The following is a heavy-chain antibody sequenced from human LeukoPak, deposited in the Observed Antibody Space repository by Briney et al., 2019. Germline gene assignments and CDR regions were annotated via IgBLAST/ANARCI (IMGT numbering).Heavy chain of an antibody. CDR2: ISGDGGSK. D-gene: IGHD3-22*01. Sequence: GGSLRLSCAASGFTFDDYVMHWVRQAPGKGLEWVSLISGDGGSKYYADSVKGRFTISRDNSKNSLYLQMNSLRTEDTALYYCAKDGADQNSGYYYGRTNYYYGMDVWGQGTTVTVSS. CDR3: AKDGADQNSGYYYGRTNYYYGMDV. CDR1: GFTFDDYV. V-gene: IGHV3-43*02. J-gene: IGHJ6*02.